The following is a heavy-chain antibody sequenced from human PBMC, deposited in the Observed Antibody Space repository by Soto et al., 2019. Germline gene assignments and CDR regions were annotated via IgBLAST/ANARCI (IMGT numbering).Heavy chain of an antibody. CDR2: IYTSGST. V-gene: IGHV4-4*07. Sequence: SETLSLTCTVSGGSISSYYWSWIRQPAGKGLEWIGRIYTSGSTNYNPSLKSRVTMSVDTSKNQFSLKLSSVTAADTAVYYCARDHRGLKQLEDREGMDVWGQGTTVTVSS. D-gene: IGHD6-6*01. CDR1: GGSISSYY. J-gene: IGHJ6*02. CDR3: ARDHRGLKQLEDREGMDV.